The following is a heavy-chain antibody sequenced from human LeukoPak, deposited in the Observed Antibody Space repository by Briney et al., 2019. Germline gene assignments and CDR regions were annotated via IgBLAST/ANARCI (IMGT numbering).Heavy chain of an antibody. CDR3: ARYGDYEYYFDF. Sequence: GGSLRLSCAASGFTFSSYAMSWVRQAPGKGLEWVSVIYSGGTTYYADSVKGRFTISRDNSKNTLFLQMNSLRAEDTAMYFCARYGDYEYYFDFWGQGTLVTVSS. V-gene: IGHV3-53*01. CDR1: GFTFSSYA. CDR2: IYSGGTT. J-gene: IGHJ4*02. D-gene: IGHD4-17*01.